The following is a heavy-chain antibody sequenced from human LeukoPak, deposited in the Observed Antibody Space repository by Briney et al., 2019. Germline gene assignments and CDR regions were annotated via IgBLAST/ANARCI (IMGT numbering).Heavy chain of an antibody. D-gene: IGHD2-15*01. J-gene: IGHJ4*02. CDR3: ARTRGAAAQFDY. V-gene: IGHV4-59*01. CDR1: GGSISNYY. Sequence: SETLSLTCTVSGGSISNYYWSWTRQPPGKGPEWIGYIYYSGSTNYNPSIKSRVTISVDTSKNQFSLNLSSVTAADTAMYYCARTRGAAAQFDYWGQGTLVTVSS. CDR2: IYYSGST.